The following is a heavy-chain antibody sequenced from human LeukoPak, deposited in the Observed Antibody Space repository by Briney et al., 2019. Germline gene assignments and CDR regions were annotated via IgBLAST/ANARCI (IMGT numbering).Heavy chain of an antibody. CDR2: INHSGST. CDR3: AGSSYGRKFDY. Sequence: SETLSLTCAVYGGSFSGYYWSWIRQPPGKGLEWIGEINHSGSTNYNPSLKSRVTISVDTSKNQFSLKLSSVTAADTAVYYCAGSSYGRKFDYWGQGTLVTVSS. J-gene: IGHJ4*02. D-gene: IGHD5-18*01. V-gene: IGHV4-34*01. CDR1: GGSFSGYY.